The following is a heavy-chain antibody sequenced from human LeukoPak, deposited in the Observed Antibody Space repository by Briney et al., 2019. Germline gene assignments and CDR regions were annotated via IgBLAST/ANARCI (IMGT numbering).Heavy chain of an antibody. V-gene: IGHV3-9*01. Sequence: GGSLRLSCAASGFTFDDYAMHWVRQAPGKGLEWVSGIIWNTGSVGYADSVKGRFTISRDNAKNSLYLQMNSLRAEDTAVYYCAKWDLDSSGYYRNYYYYYGMDVWGQGTTVTVSS. J-gene: IGHJ6*02. CDR3: AKWDLDSSGYYRNYYYYYGMDV. CDR1: GFTFDDYA. CDR2: IIWNTGSV. D-gene: IGHD3-22*01.